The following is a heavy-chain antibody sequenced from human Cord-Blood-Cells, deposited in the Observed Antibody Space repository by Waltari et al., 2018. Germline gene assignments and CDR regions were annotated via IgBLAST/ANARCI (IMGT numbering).Heavy chain of an antibody. D-gene: IGHD5-12*01. V-gene: IGHV4-34*01. Sequence: QVQLQQWGAGLLKPSETLSLTCAVYGGSFSGYYWSWIRQPPGKGLEWIGEINHRGSTNYNPSLKSRVTISVDTSKNQFSLKLSSVTAADTAVYYCASYSGYDYFDYWGQGTLVTVSS. CDR3: ASYSGYDYFDY. J-gene: IGHJ4*02. CDR1: GGSFSGYY. CDR2: INHRGST.